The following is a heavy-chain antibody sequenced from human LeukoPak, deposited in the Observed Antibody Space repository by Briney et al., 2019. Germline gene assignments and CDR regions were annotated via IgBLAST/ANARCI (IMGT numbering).Heavy chain of an antibody. CDR2: IYPGDPDI. J-gene: IGHJ4*02. CDR1: GYSFTTYW. Sequence: GESLKISCKGSGYSFTTYWIGWVRQMPGKGLEWMGMIYPGDPDIRYSPSFQGQVTISADKSINTAYLQWSSLKASDTAMYYCARRELELRYFNFWGQGTLVTVSS. V-gene: IGHV5-51*01. CDR3: ARRELELRYFNF. D-gene: IGHD1-7*01.